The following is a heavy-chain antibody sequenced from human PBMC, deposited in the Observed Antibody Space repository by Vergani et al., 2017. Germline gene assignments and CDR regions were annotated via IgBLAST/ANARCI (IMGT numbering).Heavy chain of an antibody. D-gene: IGHD5-18*01. J-gene: IGHJ4*02. CDR1: GYSFTSYW. V-gene: IGHV5-51*01. Sequence: EVQLVQSGAEVKTPGESLKISCKGSGYSFTSYWIGWVRPLPGKGLEWMGIIYPGDSDTRYSPSLQGQVTIPADKSISTAYLQWSSLKASDTAMYYCARLPGSYSYGYRFDYWGQGTLVTVSS. CDR3: ARLPGSYSYGYRFDY. CDR2: IYPGDSDT.